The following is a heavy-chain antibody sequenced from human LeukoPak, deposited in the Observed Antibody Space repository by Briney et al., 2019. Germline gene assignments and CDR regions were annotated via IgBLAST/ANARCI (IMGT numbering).Heavy chain of an antibody. CDR1: GFTFSSYG. J-gene: IGHJ4*02. CDR2: MSFDGSHT. CDR3: ARDKVYPDY. Sequence: HPGRSLRLSCAASGFTFSSYGMHWVRQAPGKGLEWVAVMSFDGSHTYYADSVKGRFTISRDDSKNTLYLQMNSLRAEDTAVYYCARDKVYPDYWGQGTLVTVSS. D-gene: IGHD2/OR15-2a*01. V-gene: IGHV3-30*03.